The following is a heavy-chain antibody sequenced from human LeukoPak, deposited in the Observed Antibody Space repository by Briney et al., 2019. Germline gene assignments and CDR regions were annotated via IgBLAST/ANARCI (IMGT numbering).Heavy chain of an antibody. CDR2: ISSSSSTI. V-gene: IGHV3-48*01. CDR1: GFTFSSYS. D-gene: IGHD2-8*01. Sequence: GGSLRLSCAASGFTFSSYSMNWVRQAPGKGLEWVSYISSSSSTIYYADSVKGRFTISRDNAKNSLYLQMNSLRAEDTAVYYCARRRMVYAKGEGYYYYMDVWGKGTTVTVSS. J-gene: IGHJ6*03. CDR3: ARRRMVYAKGEGYYYYMDV.